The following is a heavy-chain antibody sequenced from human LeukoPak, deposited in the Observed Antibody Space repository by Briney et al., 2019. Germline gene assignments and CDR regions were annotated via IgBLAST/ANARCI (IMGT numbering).Heavy chain of an antibody. J-gene: IGHJ4*02. Sequence: GGSLRLSCAASRLTFSTYNMNWVRRAPGKGLEWISYISGSSSTIYYADSVKGRFTISRDNAKNSLYLQMNSLRAEDTAVYYCARVPKIQLWTQYYFDYWGQGTLVTVSS. D-gene: IGHD5-18*01. CDR1: RLTFSTYN. V-gene: IGHV3-48*01. CDR3: ARVPKIQLWTQYYFDY. CDR2: ISGSSSTI.